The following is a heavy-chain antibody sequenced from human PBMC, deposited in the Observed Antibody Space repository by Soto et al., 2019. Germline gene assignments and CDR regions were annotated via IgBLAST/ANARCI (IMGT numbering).Heavy chain of an antibody. Sequence: GGSLRLSWAASGFSFSTQWMHWVRQAPGKGLVLVSLINSDGTYATYADSVKGRFSVTRDNAKNTLHLQMTSLRAEDTAVYFCARDDSYKRGLYXWGHGTLLTVSX. CDR3: ARDDSYKRGLYX. V-gene: IGHV3-74*01. CDR1: GFSFSTQW. D-gene: IGHD1-1*01. CDR2: INSDGTYA. J-gene: IGHJ4*03.